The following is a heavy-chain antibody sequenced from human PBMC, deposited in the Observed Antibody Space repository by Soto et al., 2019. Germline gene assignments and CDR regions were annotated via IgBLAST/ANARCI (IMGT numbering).Heavy chain of an antibody. V-gene: IGHV5-51*03. CDR1: GYSFTSYW. J-gene: IGHJ5*02. Sequence: EVQLVQSGAEVKKPGESLQISCKGSGYSFTSYWIGWVRQMPGKGLEWMGIIYPGDSDTRYSPSFQGQVTISADKSISTAYLQWSSLKASDTAMYYCARRPYYDFWSGYGFDPWGQGTLVTVSS. D-gene: IGHD3-3*01. CDR2: IYPGDSDT. CDR3: ARRPYYDFWSGYGFDP.